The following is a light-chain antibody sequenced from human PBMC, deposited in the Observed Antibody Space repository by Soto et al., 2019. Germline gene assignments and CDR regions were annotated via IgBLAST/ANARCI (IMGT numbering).Light chain of an antibody. CDR2: DNT. J-gene: IGLJ1*01. Sequence: QSVLTQPPSVSGAPGQRVTISCSGSSSNIGAGYDAHWYQQLPGAAPKLLIFDNTNRPSGVPDRFSGSKSGASASLAISGLQSEDGADYYCAAWDDSLNGYVFGTGTKVTVL. CDR1: SSNIGAGYD. V-gene: IGLV1-40*01. CDR3: AAWDDSLNGYV.